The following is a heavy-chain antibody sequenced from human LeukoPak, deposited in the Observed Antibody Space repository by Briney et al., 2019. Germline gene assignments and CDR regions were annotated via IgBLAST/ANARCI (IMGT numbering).Heavy chain of an antibody. CDR1: GYSISSGYY. J-gene: IGHJ4*02. CDR3: ASADYDDYYIDF. Sequence: PSETLSLTCAVSGYSISSGYYWGWIRQPPGKGLEWIGSIYHSGSTYYNPSLKSRVTISVDTSKNQFSLKLSSVTAADTAVYYCASADYDDYYIDFWGQGTLVTVSS. V-gene: IGHV4-38-2*01. CDR2: IYHSGST. D-gene: IGHD4-17*01.